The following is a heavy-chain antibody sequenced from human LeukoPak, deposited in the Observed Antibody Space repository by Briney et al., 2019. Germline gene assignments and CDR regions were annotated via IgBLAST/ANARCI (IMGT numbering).Heavy chain of an antibody. V-gene: IGHV3-53*01. CDR3: ATSVVGLSYDEHFQH. Sequence: ETLSLTCTVSGGSISSSSYYWGWVRQAPGKGLEWVSTFYNGGSIYYPDSVKGRFTISRDSFKNTLYLQMNSLRVEDTAFYYCATSVVGLSYDEHFQHWGQGTLVTVSS. D-gene: IGHD2-15*01. J-gene: IGHJ1*01. CDR2: FYNGGSI. CDR1: GGSISSSSYY.